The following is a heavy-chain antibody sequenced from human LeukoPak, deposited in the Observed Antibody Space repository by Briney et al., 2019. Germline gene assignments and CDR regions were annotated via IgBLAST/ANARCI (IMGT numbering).Heavy chain of an antibody. CDR3: TRGARGGGYEAFDF. V-gene: IGHV1-2*02. Sequence: ASVNVSCKASGYTFNVYYIHWLRQAPGQGLEWMAWINPNSGGKDYADKLQGRVTMTRDTSISTAYMELSRLRSDDTAVYYCTRGARGGGYEAFDFWGQGTLVTVS. CDR2: INPNSGGK. D-gene: IGHD5-12*01. CDR1: GYTFNVYY. J-gene: IGHJ4*02.